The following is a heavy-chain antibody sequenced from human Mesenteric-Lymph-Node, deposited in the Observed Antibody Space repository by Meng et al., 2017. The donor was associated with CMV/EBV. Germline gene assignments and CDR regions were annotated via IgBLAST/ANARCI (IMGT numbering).Heavy chain of an antibody. Sequence: GGSLSCVASGFTFSSYWMHWVRQAPGKGLVWVSRINRDGSSTSYADSVKGRFTISRDNAKNTLYLQMNSLRAEDTAVYYCASQSIAYYYYYGMDGWGQGTTVTVSS. V-gene: IGHV3-74*01. CDR2: INRDGSST. J-gene: IGHJ6*02. CDR1: GFTFSSYW. CDR3: ASQSIAYYYYYGMDG.